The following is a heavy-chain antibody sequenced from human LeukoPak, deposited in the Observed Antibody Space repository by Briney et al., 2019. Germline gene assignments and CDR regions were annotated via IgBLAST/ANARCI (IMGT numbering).Heavy chain of an antibody. CDR3: ARHRATVTKTLDY. CDR1: GGSISSYY. D-gene: IGHD4-17*01. CDR2: IYYSGST. V-gene: IGHV4-59*08. Sequence: PSETLSLTCTVSGGSISSYYWSWIRQPPGKGLERIGCIYYSGSTNYNPSLKSRVTISVDTSKNQFSLKLSSVTAADTAVYYCARHRATVTKTLDYWGQGTLVTVSS. J-gene: IGHJ4*02.